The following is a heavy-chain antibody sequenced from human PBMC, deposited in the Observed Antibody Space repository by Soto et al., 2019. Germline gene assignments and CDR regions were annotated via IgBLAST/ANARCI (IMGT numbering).Heavy chain of an antibody. V-gene: IGHV4-34*01. J-gene: IGHJ6*02. CDR3: ASLYSSSQARPTYYYYYGMDV. Sequence: PSETLSLTCAVYGGSFSGYYWSWIRQPPGKGLEWIGEINHSGSTNYNPFLKSRVTISVDTSKNQFSLKLSSVTAADTAVYYCASLYSSSQARPTYYYYYGMDVWGQGTTVT. D-gene: IGHD6-6*01. CDR2: INHSGST. CDR1: GGSFSGYY.